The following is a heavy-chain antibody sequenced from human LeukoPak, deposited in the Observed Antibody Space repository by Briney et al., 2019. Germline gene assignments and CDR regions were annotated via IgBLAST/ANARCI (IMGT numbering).Heavy chain of an antibody. Sequence: PSQTLSLTCTVSGGSISSGSYYWSCIRQPAGKGLEWIGRIYTSGSTNYNPSLKSRVTISVDTSKNQFSLKLSSVTAADTAVYYCARGERWFDPWGQGTLVTVSS. V-gene: IGHV4-61*02. CDR3: ARGERWFDP. CDR1: GGSISSGSYY. J-gene: IGHJ5*02. CDR2: IYTSGST. D-gene: IGHD1-26*01.